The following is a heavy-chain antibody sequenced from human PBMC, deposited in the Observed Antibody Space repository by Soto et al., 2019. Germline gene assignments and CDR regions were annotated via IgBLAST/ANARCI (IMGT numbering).Heavy chain of an antibody. CDR2: IYPGDSDT. V-gene: IGHV5-51*01. CDR1: GYSFTIYW. D-gene: IGHD3-3*01. Sequence: GESLKISCNGSGYSFTIYWIGWVRQMPGKGLEWMGIIYPGDSDTRYSPSFQGQVTISADKSISTAYLQWSSLKASDTAMYYCARLRYYDFWSGPYGMDVWGQGTTVTVSS. CDR3: ARLRYYDFWSGPYGMDV. J-gene: IGHJ6*02.